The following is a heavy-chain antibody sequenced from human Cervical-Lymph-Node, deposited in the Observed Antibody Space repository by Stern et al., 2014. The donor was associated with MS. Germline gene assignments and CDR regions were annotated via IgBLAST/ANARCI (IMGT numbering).Heavy chain of an antibody. V-gene: IGHV1-69*06. J-gene: IGHJ4*02. CDR2: ITPVFETT. CDR1: GDTFSSYA. Sequence: VQLVESGAEVKKPWSSVKVSCKASGDTFSSYAINWVRQVPGQGLEWMGGITPVFETTNYSQKFQGRVTITADKSTNTAYMELMTLRSEDTAVYYCARGGGLVGYFDYWGQGTLVSVSS. CDR3: ARGGGLVGYFDY. D-gene: IGHD1-26*01.